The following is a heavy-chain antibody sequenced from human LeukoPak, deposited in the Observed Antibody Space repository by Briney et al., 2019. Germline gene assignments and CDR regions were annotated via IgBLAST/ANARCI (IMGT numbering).Heavy chain of an antibody. CDR1: GFIFSGYG. D-gene: IGHD3-10*01. V-gene: IGHV3-30*18. CDR2: ISHDESTK. Sequence: GGSLRLSCAASGFIFSGYGMHWVRQAPGKGLECVALISHDESTKHYADSVKGRFTISRDNSKNTLYLQMNNLRVEDTAVYYCAKDRIVISFGDVSKHWGQGTLVTVSS. J-gene: IGHJ1*01. CDR3: AKDRIVISFGDVSKH.